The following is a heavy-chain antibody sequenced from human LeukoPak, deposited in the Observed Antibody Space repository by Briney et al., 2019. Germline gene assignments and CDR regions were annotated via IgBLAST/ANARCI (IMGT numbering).Heavy chain of an antibody. J-gene: IGHJ4*02. CDR3: TGNYYGSGSYADFDY. CDR1: GFTFSGSA. Sequence: GGSLRLSCAASGFTFSGSALHWVRQASGKGLEWVGRIRSTANGYATAYAASVKGRFTISRDDSKNTAYLQMDSLKTEDTAVYYCTGNYYGSGSYADFDYWGQGTLVTISS. D-gene: IGHD3-10*01. CDR2: IRSTANGYAT. V-gene: IGHV3-73*01.